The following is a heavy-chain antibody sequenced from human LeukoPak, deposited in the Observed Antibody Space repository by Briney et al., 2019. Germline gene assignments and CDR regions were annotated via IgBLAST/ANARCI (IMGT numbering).Heavy chain of an antibody. CDR3: ASAGYEQQLVGYDY. Sequence: WASVKVSCKASGGTFSSYAISWVRQAPGQGLEWMGRIIPILGIANHAQKFQGRVTITADKSTSTAYMELSSLRSEDTAVYYCASAGYEQQLVGYDYWGQGTLVTVSS. V-gene: IGHV1-69*04. CDR1: GGTFSSYA. CDR2: IIPILGIA. D-gene: IGHD6-13*01. J-gene: IGHJ4*02.